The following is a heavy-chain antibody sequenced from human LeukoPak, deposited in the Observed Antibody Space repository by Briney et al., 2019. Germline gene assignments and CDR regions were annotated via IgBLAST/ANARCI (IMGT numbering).Heavy chain of an antibody. CDR1: GYRFTSYC. Sequence: GESLKISCKGSGYRFTSYCIDWVRQMPGKGLEWMERIDPSDSYTNYSPSFQGHVTISADNSISTAYLQWSGLKASDTAMYYCARRATSVRGIPLFDYWGQGTLVTVSS. V-gene: IGHV5-10-1*01. J-gene: IGHJ4*02. CDR2: IDPSDSYT. D-gene: IGHD3-10*01. CDR3: ARRATSVRGIPLFDY.